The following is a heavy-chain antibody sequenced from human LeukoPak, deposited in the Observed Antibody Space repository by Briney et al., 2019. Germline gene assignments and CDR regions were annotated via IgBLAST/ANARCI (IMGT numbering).Heavy chain of an antibody. CDR3: ARHSRSGSGGYENAFDI. V-gene: IGHV4-39*01. CDR2: IYSGGST. Sequence: SETLSLTCTVSGGSISSSSYYWDWIRQSPGKGLEWIGNIYSGGSTYYTPSLKSRVTISVDTSKNQFSLKLSSVTAADTAISFCARHSRSGSGGYENAFDIWGQGTMVTVSS. CDR1: GGSISSSSYY. J-gene: IGHJ3*02. D-gene: IGHD5-12*01.